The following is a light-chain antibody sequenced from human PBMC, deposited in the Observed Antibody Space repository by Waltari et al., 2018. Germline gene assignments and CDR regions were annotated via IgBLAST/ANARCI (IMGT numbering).Light chain of an antibody. CDR2: SND. CDR3: ATWDDSLNGHV. CDR1: NPNIGTHT. V-gene: IGLV1-44*01. Sequence: QSVLSQPPPAPGPPGQKVTISSSGSNPNIGTHTVNWYQQLPGAAPKLLIFSNDQRPSGVPDRFSGSKSGTSASLAISGLQSEDEADYYCATWDDSLNGHVFGGGTKV. J-gene: IGLJ2*01.